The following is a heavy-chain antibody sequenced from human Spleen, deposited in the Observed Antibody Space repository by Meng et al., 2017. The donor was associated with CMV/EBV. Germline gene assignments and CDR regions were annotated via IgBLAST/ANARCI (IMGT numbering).Heavy chain of an antibody. CDR1: GFTCSDYY. CDR3: ARDGRSNWYYFDY. Sequence: ASGFTCSDYYMSWIRQAQGKGLEWVSYISNTGSTIFYADSVKGRFTISRDNAKNSLYLQMNSLRAEDTAVYYCARDGRSNWYYFDYWGQGTLVTVSS. CDR2: ISNTGSTI. V-gene: IGHV3-11*04. J-gene: IGHJ4*02. D-gene: IGHD6-13*01.